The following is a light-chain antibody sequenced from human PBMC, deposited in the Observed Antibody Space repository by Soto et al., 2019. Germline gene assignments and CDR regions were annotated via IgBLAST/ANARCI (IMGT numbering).Light chain of an antibody. CDR2: KAS. J-gene: IGKJ4*01. CDR1: QSISSW. Sequence: DIQMTQSPSTLSASVGDRVTITCRASQSISSWLAWYQQKPGKAPKFLIYKASNLESGVPSRFSGSGSGTEFTLTISSLQPDDSATYYCQQYSSYSLTFGGGTKVEIK. V-gene: IGKV1-5*03. CDR3: QQYSSYSLT.